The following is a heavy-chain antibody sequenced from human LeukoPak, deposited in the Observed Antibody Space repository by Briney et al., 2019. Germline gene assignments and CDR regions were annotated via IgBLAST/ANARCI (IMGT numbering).Heavy chain of an antibody. D-gene: IGHD2-15*01. Sequence: GASVKVSCKASGGTFSSYAISWVRQAPGQGLEWMGGIIPIFGTANYAQKFQGRVTITADESTSTAYMELSSLRSEDTAVYYCATQYCSGGSCYHTFDYWGQGTLVTVSS. CDR1: GGTFSSYA. CDR2: IIPIFGTA. J-gene: IGHJ4*02. V-gene: IGHV1-69*13. CDR3: ATQYCSGGSCYHTFDY.